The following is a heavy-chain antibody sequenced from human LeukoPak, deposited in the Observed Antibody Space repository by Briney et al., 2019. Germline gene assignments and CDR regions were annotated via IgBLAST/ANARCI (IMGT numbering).Heavy chain of an antibody. V-gene: IGHV3-21*01. CDR3: ARDLNWGFDY. Sequence: GESLRLSCAASGSTFSVYSMNWVRPAPGRGLEWVSNIRSDSSDKCYADSVKGRFTSSRDNAKNSLFLHMDSLRVEDTAFYYCARDLNWGFDYWGQGAQVTGSS. CDR1: GSTFSVYS. CDR2: IRSDSSDK. D-gene: IGHD7-27*01. J-gene: IGHJ4*02.